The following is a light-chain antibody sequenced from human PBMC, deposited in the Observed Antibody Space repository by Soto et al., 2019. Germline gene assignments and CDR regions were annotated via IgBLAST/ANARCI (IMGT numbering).Light chain of an antibody. V-gene: IGLV2-14*01. Sequence: QSVLTQPASVSASPGQSIAISCSGTSSDVGAYDYVSWYQHHPGKAPKLIIYEVTYRPSGVSNRFSASKSGNTASLTISWLQAEDDADYYCSSYARSSNYVFGTGTELTVL. CDR3: SSYARSSNYV. J-gene: IGLJ1*01. CDR1: SSDVGAYDY. CDR2: EVT.